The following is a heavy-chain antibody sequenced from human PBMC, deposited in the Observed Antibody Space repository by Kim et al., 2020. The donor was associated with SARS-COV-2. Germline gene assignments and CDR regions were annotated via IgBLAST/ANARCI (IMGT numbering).Heavy chain of an antibody. Sequence: GGSLRLSCTTSGFTFKNFGMHWVRQAPGKGLEWVAVIWFDESNAFYKDSVKGRFTISRDNSKNILYLHMNSLRAEDTAVYYCAKAGSVGTYYYYGLDVWGQGTTVTVSS. D-gene: IGHD7-27*01. CDR3: AKAGSVGTYYYYGLDV. J-gene: IGHJ6*02. V-gene: IGHV3-33*06. CDR2: IWFDESNA. CDR1: GFTFKNFG.